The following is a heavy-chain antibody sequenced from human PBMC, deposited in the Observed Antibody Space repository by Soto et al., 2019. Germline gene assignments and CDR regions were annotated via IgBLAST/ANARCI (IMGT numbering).Heavy chain of an antibody. CDR1: GFTFSSYS. J-gene: IGHJ6*02. D-gene: IGHD2-2*01. V-gene: IGHV3-48*02. CDR3: ARLGYCSSATCKYYFYYYGMDV. Sequence: GGSLRLSCAASGFTFSSYSMNWVRQAPGKGLEWVSYISSSSSTIYYADSVKARFTVSRDNAKNSLYLEVNSLRDEDTAVYYCARLGYCSSATCKYYFYYYGMDVWGQGTTVTVS. CDR2: ISSSSSTI.